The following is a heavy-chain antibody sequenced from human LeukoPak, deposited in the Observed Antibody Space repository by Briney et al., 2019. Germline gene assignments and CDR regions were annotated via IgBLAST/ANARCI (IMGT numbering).Heavy chain of an antibody. J-gene: IGHJ6*03. V-gene: IGHV3-15*01. Sequence: GGSLRLSCAASGFTFSNAWMSWVRQAPGKGLEWVGRIKSKTDGGTTDYAAPVKGRFTISRDDSKNTLYLQMNSLKTEDTAVYYCTTVPSYGPYYYYMDVWGKGTTVTVSS. CDR3: TTVPSYGPYYYYMDV. D-gene: IGHD5-18*01. CDR2: IKSKTDGGTT. CDR1: GFTFSNAW.